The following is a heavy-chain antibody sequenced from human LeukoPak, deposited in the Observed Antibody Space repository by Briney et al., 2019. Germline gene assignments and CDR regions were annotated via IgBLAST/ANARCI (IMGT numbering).Heavy chain of an antibody. V-gene: IGHV1-2*02. CDR2: INPNTGGT. CDR3: ASLIAAAGTNVY. J-gene: IGHJ4*02. D-gene: IGHD6-13*01. CDR1: GYTFTGYY. Sequence: GASVKVSCKASGYTFTGYYMHWVRQAPGQGLEWMGWINPNTGGTIYAQNFQGRVTMTRDTSFSTAYMELSRLRSDDMAIYYCASLIAAAGTNVYWGQGTLVTVSS.